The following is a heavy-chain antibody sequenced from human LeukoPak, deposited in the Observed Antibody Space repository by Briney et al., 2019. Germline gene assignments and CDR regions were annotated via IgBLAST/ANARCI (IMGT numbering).Heavy chain of an antibody. CDR3: ARDHGSYYGVDV. Sequence: PETLSLTRTGSSVSISRYFGRWSRQPAGKRLEWIGRMYTSGTTKYNPSLKSRVTMSVDTSNNQFSLKVSSVTAADTAVYYCARDHGSYYGVDVWGQGSTVTVSS. CDR1: SVSISRYF. D-gene: IGHD5-24*01. V-gene: IGHV4-4*07. CDR2: MYTSGTT. J-gene: IGHJ6*02.